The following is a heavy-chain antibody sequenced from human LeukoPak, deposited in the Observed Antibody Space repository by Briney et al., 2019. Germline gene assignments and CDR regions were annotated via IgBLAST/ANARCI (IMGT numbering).Heavy chain of an antibody. CDR3: ASGFRGQLGYFDY. CDR2: IYYSGSS. V-gene: IGHV4-59*01. J-gene: IGHJ4*02. Sequence: SETLSLTCTVAGGSISGYYWSWIRQPPGKGLEWIGYIYYSGSSNYNPSLKSRVTMSVDTSKNHFSLKLSSVTAADTAVYYCASGFRGQLGYFDYWGQGTLVTVSS. D-gene: IGHD1-1*01. CDR1: GGSISGYY.